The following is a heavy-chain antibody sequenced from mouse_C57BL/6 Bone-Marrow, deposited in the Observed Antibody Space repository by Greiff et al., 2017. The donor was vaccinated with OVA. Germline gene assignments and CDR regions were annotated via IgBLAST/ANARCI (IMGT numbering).Heavy chain of an antibody. J-gene: IGHJ3*01. CDR1: GYTFTSYG. CDR2: IYPRSGNT. V-gene: IGHV1-81*01. Sequence: VQLQQPGAELARPGASVKLSCKASGYTFTSYGISWVKQRTGQGLEWIGEIYPRSGNTYYNEKFKGKATLTADKSSSTAYMELRSLTSEDSAVYFCARRYSNYSTAYWGQGTLVTVSA. CDR3: ARRYSNYSTAY. D-gene: IGHD2-5*01.